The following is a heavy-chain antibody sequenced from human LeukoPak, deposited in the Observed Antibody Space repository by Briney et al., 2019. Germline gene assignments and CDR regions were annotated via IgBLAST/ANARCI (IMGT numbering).Heavy chain of an antibody. CDR2: MYLSGTT. CDR1: GDSINSLDL. J-gene: IGHJ4*02. V-gene: IGHV4-4*02. D-gene: IGHD3-22*01. CDR3: AGPVGRYSSGLYYYYFDY. Sequence: SGTLSLTCTVSGDSINSLDLWSWVRQPPGKGLEWIGEMYLSGTTHSNPSVKSRVTISIDKSKNQFFLNLSSATAADTAVYYCAGPVGRYSSGLYYYYFDYWGQGTLVTVSS.